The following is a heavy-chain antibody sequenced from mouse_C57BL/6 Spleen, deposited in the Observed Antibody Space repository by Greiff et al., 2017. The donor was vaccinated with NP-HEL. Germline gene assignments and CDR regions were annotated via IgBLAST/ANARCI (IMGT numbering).Heavy chain of an antibody. D-gene: IGHD2-10*02. CDR3: ARGGYGNYLYWYFDV. CDR1: GYSITSGYY. V-gene: IGHV3-6*01. J-gene: IGHJ1*03. Sequence: VQLKESGPGLVKPSQSLSLTCSVTGYSITSGYYWNWIRQFPGNKLEWMGYISYDGSNNYNPSLKNRISITRDTSKNQFFLKLNSVTTEDTATYYCARGGYGNYLYWYFDVWGTGSTVTVSS. CDR2: ISYDGSN.